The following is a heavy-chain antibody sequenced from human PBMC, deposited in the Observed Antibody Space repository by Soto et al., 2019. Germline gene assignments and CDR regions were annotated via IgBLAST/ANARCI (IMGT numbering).Heavy chain of an antibody. CDR1: GYIFTDYT. CDR2: INAGNGNT. V-gene: IGHV1-3*01. D-gene: IGHD3-10*01. CDR3: AREGLVRGVLRGIRFDP. J-gene: IGHJ5*02. Sequence: QVQLVQSGAEVKKSGASVKVSCEASGYIFTDYTIHWVRQAPEQRLELLGWINAGNGNTKYSQQFQGRVTFSRDTSANTVYMELSSLRSEDTAVYYCAREGLVRGVLRGIRFDPWGQGTLVTVSS.